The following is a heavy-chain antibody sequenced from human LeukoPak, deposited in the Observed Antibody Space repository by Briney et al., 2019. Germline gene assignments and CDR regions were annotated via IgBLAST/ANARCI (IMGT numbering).Heavy chain of an antibody. Sequence: GGSLRLSCGASGFTFSRYWMHWVRRAPGKGLVWVSRINGEGNSITYADSVKGRFTISRDNAKNTLYLQMNSLRAEDTAVYFCARDSDYFDSSGYVYWFDPWGQGTLVTVSS. V-gene: IGHV3-74*01. J-gene: IGHJ5*02. CDR2: INGEGNSI. D-gene: IGHD3-22*01. CDR3: ARDSDYFDSSGYVYWFDP. CDR1: GFTFSRYW.